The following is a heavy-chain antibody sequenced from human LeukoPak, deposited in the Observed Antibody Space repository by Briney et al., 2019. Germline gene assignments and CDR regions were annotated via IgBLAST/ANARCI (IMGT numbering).Heavy chain of an antibody. D-gene: IGHD6-13*01. Sequence: GGSLRLSCAASGFTFSSYGMHWVRQAPGKGLEWVAFIRYDGNNKYYADSVKGRFTISRDNSKNTLYLQMNSLRAEDTAVYYCAKDLVAATAYYYYMDVWGKGTTVTVSS. CDR2: IRYDGNNK. CDR1: GFTFSSYG. V-gene: IGHV3-30*02. CDR3: AKDLVAATAYYYYMDV. J-gene: IGHJ6*03.